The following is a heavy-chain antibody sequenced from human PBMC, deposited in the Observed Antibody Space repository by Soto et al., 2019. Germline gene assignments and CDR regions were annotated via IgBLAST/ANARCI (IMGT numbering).Heavy chain of an antibody. Sequence: SETLALTFTVSDGSISSYYWSWIRQPPGKGLEWIGYIYYSGSTNYNPSLKSRVTISVDTSKNQFSLKLSSVTAADTAVYYCARENAAAAAYYFDYWGQGTLVTVSS. CDR2: IYYSGST. CDR1: DGSISSYY. J-gene: IGHJ4*02. CDR3: ARENAAAAAYYFDY. D-gene: IGHD6-13*01. V-gene: IGHV4-59*01.